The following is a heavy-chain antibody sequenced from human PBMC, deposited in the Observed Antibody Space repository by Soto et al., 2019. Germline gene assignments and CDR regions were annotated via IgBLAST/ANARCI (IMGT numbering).Heavy chain of an antibody. CDR3: AQDRGSGCYAANYQYYGMGG. CDR1: GFTFSSYS. V-gene: IGHV3-9*01. Sequence: SLRLSCAASGFTFSSYSMNWVRQAPGKGLEWVSGVNWNSGRIDYADSVKGRFTISRDNAKTSLYLQMNNLRAEDTALYYCAQDRGSGCYAANYQYYGMGGWGQGATVTVCS. J-gene: IGHJ6*02. D-gene: IGHD3-10*01. CDR2: VNWNSGRI.